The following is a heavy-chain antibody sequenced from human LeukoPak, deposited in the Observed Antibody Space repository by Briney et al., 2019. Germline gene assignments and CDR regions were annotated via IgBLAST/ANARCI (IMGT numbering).Heavy chain of an antibody. CDR3: AREGMSGYASYYYYYGMDV. CDR1: GFTFSSYA. J-gene: IGHJ6*02. Sequence: GGSLRLSCAASGFTFSSYAMYWVRQAPGKGLEWVAVISYDGSNKYYADSVKGRFTISRDNSKNTLYLQMNSLRAEDTAVYYCAREGMSGYASYYYYYGMDVWGQGTTVTVSS. V-gene: IGHV3-30-3*01. D-gene: IGHD5-12*01. CDR2: ISYDGSNK.